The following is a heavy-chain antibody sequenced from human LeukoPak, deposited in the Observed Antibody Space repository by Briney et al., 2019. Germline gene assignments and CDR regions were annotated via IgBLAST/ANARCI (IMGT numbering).Heavy chain of an antibody. CDR1: GFIFSNYW. CDR2: INSDGTTT. D-gene: IGHD3-22*01. V-gene: IGHV3-74*01. J-gene: IGHJ4*02. CDR3: ARIRDGYYSDF. Sequence: GGSLRLSCAASGFIFSNYWMYWVRQAPGKGLVWVSRINSDGTTTTYADSVKGRFTISRDNAKNTLYLQMSSLTAEDTAVYYCARIRDGYYSDFWGQGTLVTVSS.